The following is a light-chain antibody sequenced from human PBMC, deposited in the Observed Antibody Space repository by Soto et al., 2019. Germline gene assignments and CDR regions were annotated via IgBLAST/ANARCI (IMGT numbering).Light chain of an antibody. J-gene: IGLJ3*02. Sequence: QSALTQPASVSGSPGQSITISCTGISSDVGGYNYVSWYQQHPGKAPKLMIYDVSNRPSGVSNRCSGSKSGNTASLTISGLQAEDEADYYCSSYTSSSTWVFSGGTKLTVL. CDR3: SSYTSSSTWV. CDR2: DVS. CDR1: SSDVGGYNY. V-gene: IGLV2-14*01.